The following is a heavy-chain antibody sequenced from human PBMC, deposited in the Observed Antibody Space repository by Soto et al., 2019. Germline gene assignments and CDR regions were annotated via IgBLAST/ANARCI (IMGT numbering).Heavy chain of an antibody. V-gene: IGHV1-2*02. CDR3: ARERHLNSPSDAFDL. CDR1: GYNFIAQN. Sequence: QVHLVQSGAEVKNPGASVKVSCMASGYNFIAQNIHWVRQAPGLGLEWMGKMNPNSGGSDYAQEFQGRVTVTRDTSISTVYMEVTSLTSDDTAVYYCARERHLNSPSDAFDLWGEGTMVIVSS. J-gene: IGHJ3*01. CDR2: MNPNSGGS. D-gene: IGHD1-7*01.